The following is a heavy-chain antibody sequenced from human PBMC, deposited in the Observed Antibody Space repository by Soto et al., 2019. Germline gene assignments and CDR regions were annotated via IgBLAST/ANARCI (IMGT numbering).Heavy chain of an antibody. CDR1: GFSFSTHW. D-gene: IGHD1-20*01. CDR2: IKQDENQR. Sequence: PGGSLGLSRAASGFSFSTHWMSWVRQAPGKGLEWLANIKQDENQRYYVDSVKRRFTISGDMAKNSLLLIMASLRVEDTDIYYCAAYNMSFQAAIEIWCRGKXVTVSS. J-gene: IGHJ3*02. CDR3: AAYNMSFQAAIEI. V-gene: IGHV3-7*01.